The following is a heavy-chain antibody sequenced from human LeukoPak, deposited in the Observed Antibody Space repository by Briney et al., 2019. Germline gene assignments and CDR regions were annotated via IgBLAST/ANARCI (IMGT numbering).Heavy chain of an antibody. Sequence: GGSLRLSCAASGFSFSNYAMTWVRQAPGKGLEWVSGISGSGGSTYYADSVKGRFTISRDNSKNTLYLQMNSLRAEDTAVYYCAKAGPKLLWFGELSLNWFDPWGQGTLVTVSS. J-gene: IGHJ5*02. CDR2: ISGSGGST. V-gene: IGHV3-23*01. D-gene: IGHD3-10*01. CDR3: AKAGPKLLWFGELSLNWFDP. CDR1: GFSFSNYA.